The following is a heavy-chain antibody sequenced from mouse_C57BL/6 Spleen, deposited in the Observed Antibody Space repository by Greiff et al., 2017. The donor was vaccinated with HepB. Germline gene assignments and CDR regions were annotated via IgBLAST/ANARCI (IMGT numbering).Heavy chain of an antibody. CDR3: APCYGYDGGWYFDV. J-gene: IGHJ1*03. CDR2: IYPGSGNT. D-gene: IGHD2-9*01. CDR1: GYSFTSYY. Sequence: QVQLQQSGPELVKPGASVKISCKASGYSFTSYYIHWVKQRPGQGLEWIGWIYPGSGNTKYNEKFKGKATLTADTSSSTAYMQLSSLTSEDSAVYDCAPCYGYDGGWYFDVWGTGTTVTVSS. V-gene: IGHV1-66*01.